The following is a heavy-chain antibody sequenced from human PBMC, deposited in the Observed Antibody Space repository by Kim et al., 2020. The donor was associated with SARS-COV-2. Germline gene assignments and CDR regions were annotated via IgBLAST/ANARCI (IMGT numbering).Heavy chain of an antibody. D-gene: IGHD3-22*01. J-gene: IGHJ6*02. Sequence: GGSLRLSCTASGFTFGDYAMSWFRQAPGKGLEWVGFIRSKAYGGTTEYAASVKGRFTISRDDSKSIAYLQMNSLKTEDTAVYYCTREDSTYYYDSSGYYRGPYYYYGMDVWGQGTTVTVSS. V-gene: IGHV3-49*03. CDR3: TREDSTYYYDSSGYYRGPYYYYGMDV. CDR1: GFTFGDYA. CDR2: IRSKAYGGTT.